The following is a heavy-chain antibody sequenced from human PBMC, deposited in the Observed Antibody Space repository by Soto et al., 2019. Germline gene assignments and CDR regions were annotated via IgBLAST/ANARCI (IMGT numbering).Heavy chain of an antibody. Sequence: PSETLSLTCAVYGGSFSGYDWSLIRQPPGKGLEWIGEINHSGSTNYNPSLKSRVTISVDTSKNQFSLKLSSVTAADTAVYYSARPDAVTTSNWFDPWGQGTLVTVSS. J-gene: IGHJ5*02. CDR2: INHSGST. D-gene: IGHD4-17*01. CDR3: ARPDAVTTSNWFDP. CDR1: GGSFSGYD. V-gene: IGHV4-34*01.